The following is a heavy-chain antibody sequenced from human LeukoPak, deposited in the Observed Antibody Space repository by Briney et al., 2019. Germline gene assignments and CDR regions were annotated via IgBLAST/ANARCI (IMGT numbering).Heavy chain of an antibody. CDR1: GGSITSDNW. CDR2: IYQSGST. J-gene: IGHJ4*02. CDR3: ARGYSYGLPLDY. D-gene: IGHD5-18*01. Sequence: PSETLSLTCAVSGGSITSDNWWSWVRQPPGKGLEWIGEIYQSGSTNYNPSLKSRVTISVDKAKNQFSLKLTSVTAADTAVYYCARGYSYGLPLDYWGQGTLVTVSS. V-gene: IGHV4-4*02.